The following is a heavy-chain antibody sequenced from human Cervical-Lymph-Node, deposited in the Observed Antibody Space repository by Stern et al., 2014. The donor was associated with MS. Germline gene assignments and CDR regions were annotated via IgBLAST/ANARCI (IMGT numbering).Heavy chain of an antibody. V-gene: IGHV1-46*01. CDR2: INPSGGST. CDR3: ARSLPIGRDAFDI. J-gene: IGHJ3*02. Sequence: QMQLVQSGAEVKKPGASVKVSCKASGYTFTSYYMHWVRQAPGKGLEWMGIINPSGGSTSYAQKFQGRVTMTRDTSTSTVYMELSSLRSEDTAVYYCARSLPIGRDAFDIWGQGTMVTVSS. CDR1: GYTFTSYY. D-gene: IGHD2-21*01.